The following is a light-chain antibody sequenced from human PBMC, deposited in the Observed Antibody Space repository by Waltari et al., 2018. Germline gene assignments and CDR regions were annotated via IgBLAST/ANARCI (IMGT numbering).Light chain of an antibody. CDR2: DVT. CDR3: TSYTSSTTTPYV. V-gene: IGLV2-14*03. Sequence: QSALPQPASVSGSPGQSITIPCTGPFRAVGSHDYVSCSQQHPGKAPKLLIHDVTDRPSGVADRFSGSKSGNTASLTISGLQADDEADYYCTSYTSSTTTPYVFGTGTQVTV. J-gene: IGLJ1*01. CDR1: FRAVGSHDY.